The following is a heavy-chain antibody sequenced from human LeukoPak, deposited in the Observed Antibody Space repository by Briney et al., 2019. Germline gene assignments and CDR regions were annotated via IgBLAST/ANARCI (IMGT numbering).Heavy chain of an antibody. D-gene: IGHD3-10*01. CDR3: AKDRLVRGVMSSDAFDI. CDR1: GFTFSSYG. Sequence: PGGSLRLSCAASGFTFSSYGMSWVRQAPGKGLEWVSAISGSGGSTYCADSVKGRFTISRDNSKNTLYLQMNSLRAEDTAVYYCAKDRLVRGVMSSDAFDIWGQGTMVTVSS. J-gene: IGHJ3*02. V-gene: IGHV3-23*01. CDR2: ISGSGGST.